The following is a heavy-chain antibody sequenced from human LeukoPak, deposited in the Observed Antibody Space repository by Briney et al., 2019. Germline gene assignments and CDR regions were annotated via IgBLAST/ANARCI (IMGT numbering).Heavy chain of an antibody. Sequence: ASVKVSCKVSGYTLTELSMHWVRQAPGKGLEWMGGFDPEDGETIYAQKFQGRVTMTEDTSTDTAYMELSSLRSEDTAVYYCAAAYSSSFHPYYYYGMDVWGQGTTVTVSS. CDR3: AAAYSSSFHPYYYYGMDV. D-gene: IGHD6-6*01. CDR2: FDPEDGET. CDR1: GYTLTELS. J-gene: IGHJ6*02. V-gene: IGHV1-24*01.